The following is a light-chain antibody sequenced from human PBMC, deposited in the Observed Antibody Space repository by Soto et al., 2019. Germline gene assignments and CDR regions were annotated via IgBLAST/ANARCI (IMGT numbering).Light chain of an antibody. CDR2: DAS. V-gene: IGKV1-5*01. CDR1: QSISSW. CDR3: QQYNNYWT. J-gene: IGKJ1*01. Sequence: DIQMTQSPSTLSASVGDRVTITCRASQSISSWLAWYQQKPGKAPKLLIYDASSLESGVPSRFSGSGSGTDFTFTISSLQPDDFATYYCQQYNNYWTFGQGTKVDIK.